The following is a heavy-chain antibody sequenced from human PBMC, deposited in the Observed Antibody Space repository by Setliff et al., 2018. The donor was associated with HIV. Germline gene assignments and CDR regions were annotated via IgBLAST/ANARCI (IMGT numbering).Heavy chain of an antibody. J-gene: IGHJ4*02. Sequence: SETLSLTCTVSGGSISSGNYYWSWIRQHPGKGLEWIGHIYKSGSANYSPSLKGRVTISADTSRNQFSLKLTSVTAADTAIYYCGRLSDTAMASFDSWGQGTLVTVSS. CDR2: IYKSGSA. CDR1: GGSISSGNYY. D-gene: IGHD5-18*01. V-gene: IGHV4-61*01. CDR3: GRLSDTAMASFDS.